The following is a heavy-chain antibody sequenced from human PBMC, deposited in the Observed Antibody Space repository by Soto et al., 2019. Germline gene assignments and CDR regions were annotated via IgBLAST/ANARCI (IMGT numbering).Heavy chain of an antibody. Sequence: QVQLVQSGAEVKKPGASVKVSCKASGYTFIGYYIHWVRQAPGQGLEWVGRINPNSGSTVYAQKFQGRATMNRDMSTSTVFMDLSSLRSDDTAIYYCARDKQLGDNYYGMDVWGQGTTVTVSS. D-gene: IGHD6-6*01. V-gene: IGHV1-2*06. CDR1: GYTFIGYY. J-gene: IGHJ6*02. CDR2: INPNSGST. CDR3: ARDKQLGDNYYGMDV.